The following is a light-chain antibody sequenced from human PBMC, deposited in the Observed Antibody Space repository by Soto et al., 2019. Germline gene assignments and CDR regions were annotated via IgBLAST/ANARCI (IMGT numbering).Light chain of an antibody. J-gene: IGKJ1*01. Sequence: EIVLTQSPGTLSLSPGERATLSCRASQSVSSSYLAWYQQKPGQAPRLVIYGASSRATGIPDRFSGSGSGTEFTLTISRLEPEDFEVYYCQQYGSSPVTFGQGTKVDIK. CDR1: QSVSSSY. CDR3: QQYGSSPVT. CDR2: GAS. V-gene: IGKV3-20*01.